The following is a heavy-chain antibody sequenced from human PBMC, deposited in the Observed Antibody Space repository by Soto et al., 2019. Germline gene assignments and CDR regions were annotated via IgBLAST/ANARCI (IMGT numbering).Heavy chain of an antibody. V-gene: IGHV3-11*01. Sequence: QVQLVESGGGLVKPGGSLRLSCAASGFTFSDHYMSWIRQAPGKGLEWLSYIGSDGSPKFYADSVKGRSTISRDNAKNSLFLQMNSLRVEDTAVYYWTRDRRYDFWSGYSEPFDYWGQGTLVTVSS. CDR2: IGSDGSPK. CDR1: GFTFSDHY. CDR3: TRDRRYDFWSGYSEPFDY. J-gene: IGHJ4*02. D-gene: IGHD3-3*01.